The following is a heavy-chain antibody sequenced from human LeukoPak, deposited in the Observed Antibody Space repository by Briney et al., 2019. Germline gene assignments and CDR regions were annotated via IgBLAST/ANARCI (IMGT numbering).Heavy chain of an antibody. CDR2: ISYDGSNK. V-gene: IGHV3-30*04. D-gene: IGHD5-12*01. CDR1: GFTFSNYA. J-gene: IGHJ6*03. Sequence: GGSLRLSCAASGFTFSNYAMHCVRQAPGKGLEWVAVISYDGSNKCYAHSVKGRFTISRDNSKNTLHLQMNSLRAEDTAVYYCARSLATSYYYMDVWGKGTTVTVSS. CDR3: ARSLATSYYYMDV.